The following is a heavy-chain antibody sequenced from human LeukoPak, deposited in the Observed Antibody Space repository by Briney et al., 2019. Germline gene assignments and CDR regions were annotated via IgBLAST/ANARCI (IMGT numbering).Heavy chain of an antibody. D-gene: IGHD3-22*01. Sequence: GRSLRLSCAASGFSFSSYGMHWVRQAPGKGLEWVAVISYGGSNEHYADSVKGRFTISRDNSKNTLYLQMTSLRAEDTAVYYCAKDGIRYYYDSSGYYGDYWGQGTLVTVSS. CDR2: ISYGGSNE. V-gene: IGHV3-30*18. CDR3: AKDGIRYYYDSSGYYGDY. CDR1: GFSFSSYG. J-gene: IGHJ4*02.